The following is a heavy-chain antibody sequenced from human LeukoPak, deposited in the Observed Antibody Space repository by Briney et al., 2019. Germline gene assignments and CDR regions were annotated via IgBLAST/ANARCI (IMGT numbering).Heavy chain of an antibody. J-gene: IGHJ4*02. V-gene: IGHV3-23*01. Sequence: GGSLRLSCAASGFTFSNYAMIWVRQAPGKGLEWIATISGTGSRTYYANSVRGRISISRDNSRNTLYLQRSSLRVEDTAVYYCAKELDGSGYYGPDYWGRGTLVTVSS. D-gene: IGHD3-22*01. CDR1: GFTFSNYA. CDR2: ISGTGSRT. CDR3: AKELDGSGYYGPDY.